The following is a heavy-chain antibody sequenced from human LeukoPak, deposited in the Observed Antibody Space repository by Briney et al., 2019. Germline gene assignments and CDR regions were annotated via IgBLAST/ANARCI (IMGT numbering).Heavy chain of an antibody. CDR3: AINTVTTTPYYYYGMDV. J-gene: IGHJ6*02. CDR1: GFTFSSYS. Sequence: GGSLRLSCAASGFTFSSYSMNWVRQAPGKGLEWVSSISSSSSYIYYADSVKGRFTISRDNAKNSLYLQMNSLRAEDTAVYYCAINTVTTTPYYYYGMDVWGQGTTVTVSS. D-gene: IGHD4-17*01. V-gene: IGHV3-21*04. CDR2: ISSSSSYI.